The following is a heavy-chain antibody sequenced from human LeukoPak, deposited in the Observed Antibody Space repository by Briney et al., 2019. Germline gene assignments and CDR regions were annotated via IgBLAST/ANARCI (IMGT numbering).Heavy chain of an antibody. CDR2: IRSKTDGGAT. J-gene: IGHJ4*02. Sequence: GGSLRLSCAASGFTFSNAWMTWVRQAPGKGLEWVGRIRSKTDGGATDYAAPVDGRFTISRDDSKNTLYLQMSGVKTEDTSVYYFLNGYYRGYWGQGTLVTVSS. CDR1: GFTFSNAW. V-gene: IGHV3-15*01. CDR3: LNGYYRGY. D-gene: IGHD4-17*01.